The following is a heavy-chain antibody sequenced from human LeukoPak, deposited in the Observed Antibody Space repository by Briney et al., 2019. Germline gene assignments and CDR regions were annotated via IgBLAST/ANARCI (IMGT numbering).Heavy chain of an antibody. V-gene: IGHV1-69*13. CDR3: ATTAAAGTIGDYYYYMDV. J-gene: IGHJ6*03. CDR1: GGTFSSYA. CDR2: IIPIFGTA. D-gene: IGHD6-13*01. Sequence: ASVKVSCKASGGTFSSYAISWVRQAPGQGLEWMGGIIPIFGTANYAQKFQGRVTITADESTSTAYMELSSLRSEDTAVYYCATTAAAGTIGDYYYYMDVWGKGTTVTISS.